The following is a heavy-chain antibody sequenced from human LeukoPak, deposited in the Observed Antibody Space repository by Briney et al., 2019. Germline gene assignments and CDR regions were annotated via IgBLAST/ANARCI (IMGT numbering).Heavy chain of an antibody. CDR3: ARGSRYGSGSHFDF. CDR2: ISSGGYNI. V-gene: IGHV3-11*01. CDR1: GFTFSDFY. D-gene: IGHD3-10*01. J-gene: IGHJ4*02. Sequence: GGSLRLSCAASGFTFSDFYMGWIRPAPGQGLECVSYISSGGYNIHYADSVKGRFTISRDDAQNSLILQMNSLTAEDTAVFYCARGSRYGSGSHFDFWGQGTLVTVSS.